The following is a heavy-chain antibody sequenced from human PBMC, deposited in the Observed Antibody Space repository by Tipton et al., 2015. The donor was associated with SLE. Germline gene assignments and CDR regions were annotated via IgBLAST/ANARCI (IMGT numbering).Heavy chain of an antibody. CDR1: GFTFSSYS. Sequence: SLRLSCAAPGFTFSSYSMNWVRQAPGKGLEWVSSISSSSSYIYYADSVKGRFTISRDNAKNSLYLQMNSLRAEDTAVYYCARDSLAPTGDGAFDIWGQGTMVTVSS. J-gene: IGHJ3*02. CDR3: ARDSLAPTGDGAFDI. D-gene: IGHD3-16*01. V-gene: IGHV3-21*01. CDR2: ISSSSSYI.